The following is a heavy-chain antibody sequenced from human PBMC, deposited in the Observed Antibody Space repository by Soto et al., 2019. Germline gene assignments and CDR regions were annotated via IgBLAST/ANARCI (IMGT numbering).Heavy chain of an antibody. CDR2: AHHSGRT. Sequence: GTLSLTCTVSGDSMTSSNWWNWVRQPPGKGLEWIGEAHHSGRTNYNPSLRSRVTISVDKSQNHFSLQLTSVTAADTAVYYCARSEATALDYWGQGTLVTVSS. CDR1: GDSMTSSNW. J-gene: IGHJ4*02. V-gene: IGHV4-4*02. CDR3: ARSEATALDY.